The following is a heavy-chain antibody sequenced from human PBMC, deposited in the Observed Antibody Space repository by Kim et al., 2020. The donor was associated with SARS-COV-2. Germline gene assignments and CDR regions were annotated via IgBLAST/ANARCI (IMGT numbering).Heavy chain of an antibody. D-gene: IGHD6-13*01. Sequence: SETLSLSCTVSGGSISSSRYYWGWIRQPPGKGLEWIGSIYYSGSTYYNPSLKSRVTISVDTSKNQFSLNLSSVTAADTAVSYCARRGQPLVGWAWFDPWG. V-gene: IGHV4-39*01. CDR3: ARRGQPLVGWAWFDP. CDR1: GGSISSSRYY. J-gene: IGHJ5*02. CDR2: IYYSGST.